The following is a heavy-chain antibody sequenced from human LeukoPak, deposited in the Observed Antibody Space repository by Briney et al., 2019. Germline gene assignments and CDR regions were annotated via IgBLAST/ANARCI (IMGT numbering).Heavy chain of an antibody. V-gene: IGHV3-23*01. CDR3: AKVVAGTGGGRNYYYYYGMDV. Sequence: GGSLRLSCAASGFTFSSYAMSWVRQAPGEGLEWVSAISGSGGSTYYADSVKGRFTISRDNSKNTLYLQMNSLRAEDTAVYYCAKVVAGTGGGRNYYYYYGMDVWGQGTTVTVSS. CDR2: ISGSGGST. J-gene: IGHJ6*02. CDR1: GFTFSSYA. D-gene: IGHD6-19*01.